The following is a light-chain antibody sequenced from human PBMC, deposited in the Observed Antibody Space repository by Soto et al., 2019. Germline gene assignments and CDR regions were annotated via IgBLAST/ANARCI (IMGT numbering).Light chain of an antibody. CDR3: QQSFGSPPT. Sequence: DIQMTQSPSSLSASVGDRVTISCRASQSVATFLNWYQHRPGKAPRLLIYGVSTLESGVPSRFSGGGYVTDFTLTIRSLQPEDFATYFCQQSFGSPPTFGQGTKVEIK. CDR1: QSVATF. J-gene: IGKJ2*01. V-gene: IGKV1-39*01. CDR2: GVS.